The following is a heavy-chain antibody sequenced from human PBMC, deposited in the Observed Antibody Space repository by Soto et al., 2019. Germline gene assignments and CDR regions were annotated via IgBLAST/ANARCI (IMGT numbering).Heavy chain of an antibody. Sequence: QVQLQESGPGLVKPSETLSLTCTVSGGSISSYYWSWIRQPPGKGLEWIGYIYYSGSTNYNPSLKSRVCILVATSKTHFSLQLSVGAAADTAVYYGASWGGRYCIGGSCYFGIWGQGTVVTVSS. D-gene: IGHD2-15*01. CDR3: ASWGGRYCIGGSCYFGI. CDR2: IYYSGST. V-gene: IGHV4-59*01. CDR1: GGSISSYY. J-gene: IGHJ3*02.